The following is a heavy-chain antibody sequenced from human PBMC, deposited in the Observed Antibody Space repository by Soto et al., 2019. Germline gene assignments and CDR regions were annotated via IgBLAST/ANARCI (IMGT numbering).Heavy chain of an antibody. V-gene: IGHV4-30-4*01. CDR2: IYYTGST. J-gene: IGHJ4*02. Sequence: PSETLSLTCTGSGGSISSGDFCWSWIRQPPGKGLEWIGYIYYTGSTYYNPSLKSRVSISLDTSKNQFSLKLSSVTAADTAVYYCARAPHEDSSGYLYFDYWGQGTLVTVSS. CDR3: ARAPHEDSSGYLYFDY. CDR1: GGSISSGDFC. D-gene: IGHD3-22*01.